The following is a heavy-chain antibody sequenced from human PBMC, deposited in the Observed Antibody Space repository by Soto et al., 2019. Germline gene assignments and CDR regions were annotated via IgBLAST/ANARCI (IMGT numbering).Heavy chain of an antibody. Sequence: PGGSLRLSCAASGFTFSNYAMSWVRQAPGKGLEWVGRIKSKTDGGTTDYAAPVKGRFTISRDDSKNTLYLQMNSLKTEDTAVYYCTTDFFGGPYYYDSSGYYQTEYFQHWGQGTLVTVSS. CDR3: TTDFFGGPYYYDSSGYYQTEYFQH. CDR1: GFTFSNYA. J-gene: IGHJ1*01. CDR2: IKSKTDGGTT. V-gene: IGHV3-15*01. D-gene: IGHD3-22*01.